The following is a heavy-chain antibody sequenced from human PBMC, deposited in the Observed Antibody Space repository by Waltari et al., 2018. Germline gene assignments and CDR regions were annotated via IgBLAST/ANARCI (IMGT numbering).Heavy chain of an antibody. J-gene: IGHJ6*02. Sequence: EVQLVESGGGLVQPGGSLRLSCAASGFTFSSYWMHWVRQAPGKGLVWVSRINSDGSSTSYADSVKGRFTSSRDNAKNTLYLQMNSLRAEDTAVYYCARCLPYGPDYYYCGMDVWGQGTTVTVSS. CDR1: GFTFSSYW. CDR2: INSDGSST. CDR3: ARCLPYGPDYYYCGMDV. V-gene: IGHV3-74*01. D-gene: IGHD4-17*01.